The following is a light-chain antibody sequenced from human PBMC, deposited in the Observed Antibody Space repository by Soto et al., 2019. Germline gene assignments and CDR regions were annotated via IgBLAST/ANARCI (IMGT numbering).Light chain of an antibody. J-gene: IGKJ2*01. Sequence: PGERATLSCRASQSVSSTYLAWYQQNPGQAPRLLIYGASSRATGIPDRFSGSGSGTDFTLTISRLEPEDFAVYFCQQYGSSSYTFGQGTKLEIK. CDR2: GAS. CDR1: QSVSSTY. CDR3: QQYGSSSYT. V-gene: IGKV3-20*01.